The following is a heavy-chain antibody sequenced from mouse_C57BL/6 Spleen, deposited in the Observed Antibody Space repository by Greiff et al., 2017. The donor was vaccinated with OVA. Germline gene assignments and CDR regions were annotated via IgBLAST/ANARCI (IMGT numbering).Heavy chain of an antibody. V-gene: IGHV1-82*01. D-gene: IGHD4-1*01. J-gene: IGHJ4*01. CDR1: GYAFSSSW. Sequence: LQESGPELVKPGASVKISCKASGYAFSSSWMNWVKQRPGKGLEWIGRIYPGDGDTNYNGKFKGKATLTADKSSSTAYMQLSSLTSEDSAVYFCATELTGPMDYWGQGTSVTVSS. CDR2: IYPGDGDT. CDR3: ATELTGPMDY.